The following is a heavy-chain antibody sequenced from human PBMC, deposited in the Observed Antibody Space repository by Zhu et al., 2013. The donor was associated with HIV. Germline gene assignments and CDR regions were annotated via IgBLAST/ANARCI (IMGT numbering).Heavy chain of an antibody. J-gene: IGHJ5*02. V-gene: IGHV3-23*01. Sequence: EVQLLESGGGLVRPGGSLRLSCAASGFTFTSSAISWIRQPSGKGPEWVSGISGSGEKHILRRLREGRFTISRDNSKNMVFLQMNSLKAEDTAVYYCAKKCQGVISSSWPVDPWGQGTLGHRLL. CDR1: GFTFTSSA. D-gene: IGHD6-13*01. CDR2: ISGSGEKH. CDR3: AKKCQGVISSSWPVDP.